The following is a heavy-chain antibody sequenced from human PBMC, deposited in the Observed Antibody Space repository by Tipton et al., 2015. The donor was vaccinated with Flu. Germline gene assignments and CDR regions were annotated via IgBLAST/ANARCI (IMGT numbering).Heavy chain of an antibody. CDR3: TTDLNSLDFWSGVGP. CDR2: IKSRSDGVTR. J-gene: IGHJ5*02. V-gene: IGHV3-15*07. D-gene: IGHD3-3*01. CDR1: GFAFNKAW. Sequence: GSLRLSCAASGFAFNKAWMNWVRQAPGKGLEWVARIKSRSDGVTREYAAPVKGRFTISRDDSNNMLYLQMNSLRTEDTAVYYCTTDLNSLDFWSGVGPWGQGTQVTVSS.